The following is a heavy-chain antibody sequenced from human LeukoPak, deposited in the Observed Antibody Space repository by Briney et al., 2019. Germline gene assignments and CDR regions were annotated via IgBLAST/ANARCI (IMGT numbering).Heavy chain of an antibody. CDR3: ARGGGLDV. J-gene: IGHJ6*02. CDR2: INHNGNVN. D-gene: IGHD3-16*01. V-gene: IGHV3-7*03. Sequence: GGSLRLSCAASGFTFSSYWMNWARQAPGKGLAWVASINHNGNVNYYVDSVKGRFTISRDNAKNSLYLQMSNLRAEDTAVYFCARGGGLDVWGQGATVTVSS. CDR1: GFTFSSYW.